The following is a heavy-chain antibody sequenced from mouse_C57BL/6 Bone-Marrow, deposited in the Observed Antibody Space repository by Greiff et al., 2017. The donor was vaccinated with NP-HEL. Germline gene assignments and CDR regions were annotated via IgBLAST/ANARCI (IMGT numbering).Heavy chain of an antibody. CDR1: GFTFSSYG. CDR2: ISSGGSYT. V-gene: IGHV5-6*01. J-gene: IGHJ4*01. CDR3: ASGGLRPHDYAMDY. D-gene: IGHD2-4*01. Sequence: EVKLVESGGDLVKPGGSLKLSCAASGFTFSSYGMSWVRQTPDKRLEWVATISSGGSYTYYPDSVKGRFTISRDNAKNTLYLQMSSLKSEDTAMYYCASGGLRPHDYAMDYWGQGTSVTVSS.